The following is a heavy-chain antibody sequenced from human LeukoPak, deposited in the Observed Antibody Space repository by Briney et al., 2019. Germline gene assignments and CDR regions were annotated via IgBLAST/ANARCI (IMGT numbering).Heavy chain of an antibody. CDR2: ISYDGSNK. J-gene: IGHJ3*02. D-gene: IGHD2-2*01. CDR1: GFTFSSYD. V-gene: IGHV3-30-3*01. CDR3: ARDRAQGSTHDAFDI. Sequence: GRSLRLSCAASGFTFSSYDMHWVRQAPGKGLEWVAVISYDGSNKYYADSVKGRFTISRDNSKNTLYLQMNSLRAEDTAVYYCARDRAQGSTHDAFDIWGQGTMVTVSS.